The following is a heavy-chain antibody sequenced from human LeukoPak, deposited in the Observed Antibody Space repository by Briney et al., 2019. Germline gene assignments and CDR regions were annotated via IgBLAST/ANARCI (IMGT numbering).Heavy chain of an antibody. Sequence: GSLRLSCAASGFTFSSYGMNWVRQAPGKGLEWVAVISYDGSNKYYADSVKGRFTISRDNSKNTLYLQMNSLRAEDTAVYYCACLIGDYWGQGTLVTVSS. D-gene: IGHD3-16*01. V-gene: IGHV3-30*03. J-gene: IGHJ4*02. CDR1: GFTFSSYG. CDR3: ACLIGDY. CDR2: ISYDGSNK.